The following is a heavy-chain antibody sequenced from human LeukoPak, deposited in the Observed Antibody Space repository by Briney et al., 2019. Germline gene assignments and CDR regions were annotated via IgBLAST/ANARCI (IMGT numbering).Heavy chain of an antibody. CDR2: INPNSGGT. CDR1: GYTFTGYY. V-gene: IGHV1-2*02. CDR3: ARERQSLYWFDP. J-gene: IGHJ5*02. D-gene: IGHD2/OR15-2a*01. Sequence: VASVKVSCKASGYTFTGYYMHWVRQAPGQGLEWMGWINPNSGGTNYAQKFQGRVTMTRDTSISTAYMELSRLRSDDTAVYYCARERQSLYWFDPWGQGTLVTVSS.